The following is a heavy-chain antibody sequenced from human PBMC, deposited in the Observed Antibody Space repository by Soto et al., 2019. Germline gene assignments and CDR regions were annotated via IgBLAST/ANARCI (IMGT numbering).Heavy chain of an antibody. CDR1: GFTFSSHA. V-gene: IGHV3-33*01. D-gene: IGHD5-12*01. J-gene: IGHJ4*02. Sequence: GGSLRLSCAASGFTFSSHAMHWVRQAPGKGLEWVAVIWYDGSKKYYPDSVKGRFTVARDDSKNTLSLQMNSLRVEDTAVYYCARDPGYSGFDFDYWGQGTLVTVSS. CDR2: IWYDGSKK. CDR3: ARDPGYSGFDFDY.